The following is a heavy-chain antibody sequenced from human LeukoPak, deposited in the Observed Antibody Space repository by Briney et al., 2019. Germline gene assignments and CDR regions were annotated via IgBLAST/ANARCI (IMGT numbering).Heavy chain of an antibody. Sequence: GGSLRLSCAASGFTFRSFEMNWVRQAPGKGLECLSYISGDGTTIQYADSVKGRFTISRDNANNSLYLQMNSLRVEDTAVYSSARAVSAARVYDYWGQGTLVTVSS. D-gene: IGHD2-15*01. CDR1: GFTFRSFE. CDR3: ARAVSAARVYDY. CDR2: ISGDGTTI. J-gene: IGHJ4*02. V-gene: IGHV3-48*03.